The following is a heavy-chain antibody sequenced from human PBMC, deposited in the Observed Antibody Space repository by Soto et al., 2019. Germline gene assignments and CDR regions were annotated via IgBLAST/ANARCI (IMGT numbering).Heavy chain of an antibody. V-gene: IGHV3-33*01. CDR1: GFTFSSYG. Sequence: QVQLVESGGGVVQPGRSLRLSCAASGFTFSSYGMHWVRQAPGKGLEWVAVIWYDGSNKYYADSVKGRFTISRDNSKNTLYLHMNSLRAEDTAVYYCARILGYCSGGSGDYGMDVWGQGTTVTVSS. CDR2: IWYDGSNK. D-gene: IGHD2-15*01. CDR3: ARILGYCSGGSGDYGMDV. J-gene: IGHJ6*02.